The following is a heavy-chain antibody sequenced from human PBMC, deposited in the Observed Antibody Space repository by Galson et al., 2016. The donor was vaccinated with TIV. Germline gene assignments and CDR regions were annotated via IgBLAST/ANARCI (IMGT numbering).Heavy chain of an antibody. CDR1: GDTFLSYP. J-gene: IGHJ6*02. CDR3: AKDRNTDKDSYHHYYGMDV. V-gene: IGHV1-69*13. D-gene: IGHD2/OR15-2a*01. Sequence: SVKVSCKASGDTFLSYPFNWVRQAPGQGLEWMGGFIPLFGTPNYAQKFQGRVTITADESTSTVHMELSSLRSEDTAVYYCAKDRNTDKDSYHHYYGMDVWGQGTTVTVSS. CDR2: FIPLFGTP.